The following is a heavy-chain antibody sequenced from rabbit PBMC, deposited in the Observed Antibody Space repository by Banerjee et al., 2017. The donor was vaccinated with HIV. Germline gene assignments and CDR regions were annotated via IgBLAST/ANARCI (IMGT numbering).Heavy chain of an antibody. D-gene: IGHD6-1*01. CDR2: IRAGSRDST. J-gene: IGHJ2*01. CDR3: ARERAGDAAYGYVGHDGFDP. Sequence: QSLEESGGDLVKPGASLTLTCTASGFTISNSYWICWVRQAPGKGLEWIACIRAGSRDSTYYASWAKGRFNISKTSSTTVTPQMTSMTAADTATYFCARERAGDAAYGYVGHDGFDPWGPGTLVTVS. CDR1: GFTISNSYW. V-gene: IGHV1S40*01.